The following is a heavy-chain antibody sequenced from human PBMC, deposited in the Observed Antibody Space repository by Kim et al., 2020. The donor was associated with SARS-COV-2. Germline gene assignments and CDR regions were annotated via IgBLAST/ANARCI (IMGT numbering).Heavy chain of an antibody. CDR1: GFTFSAYW. V-gene: IGHV3-74*01. Sequence: GGSLRPSCAASGFTFSAYWMNWVRQVPGKGLVWISRINGDGSDTTYADSVKGRFTISRDNAKNMLYLQLNSLRAEDTALYYCARPLSGTNCYDYWGQGTLVTVSS. J-gene: IGHJ4*02. CDR2: INGDGSDT. D-gene: IGHD2-8*01. CDR3: ARPLSGTNCYDY.